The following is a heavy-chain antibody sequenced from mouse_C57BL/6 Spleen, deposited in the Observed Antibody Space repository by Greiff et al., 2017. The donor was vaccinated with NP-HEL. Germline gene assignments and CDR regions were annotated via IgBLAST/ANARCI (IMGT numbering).Heavy chain of an antibody. D-gene: IGHD2-2*01. J-gene: IGHJ3*01. Sequence: QVQLKESGAELARPGASVKMSCKASGYTFTSYTMHWVKQRPGQGLEWIGYINPSSGYTKYNQKFKDKATLTADKSSSTAYMQLSSLTSEDSAVYYCATMVTRAWFAYWGQGTLVTVSA. V-gene: IGHV1-4*01. CDR1: GYTFTSYT. CDR2: INPSSGYT. CDR3: ATMVTRAWFAY.